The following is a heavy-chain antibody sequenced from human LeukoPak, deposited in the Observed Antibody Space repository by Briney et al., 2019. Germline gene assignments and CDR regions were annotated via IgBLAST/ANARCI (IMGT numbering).Heavy chain of an antibody. CDR3: ARRGYGSGSFNRYYFDY. CDR2: IYYSGST. J-gene: IGHJ4*02. CDR1: GGSISSYY. D-gene: IGHD3-10*01. Sequence: PSETLSLTCTVSGGSISSYYWSWIRQSPGKGLEWIGYIYYSGSTNYNPSLKSRVTISVDTSKNQFSLKLSSVTAADTAVYYCARRGYGSGSFNRYYFDYWGQGTLVTVSS. V-gene: IGHV4-59*08.